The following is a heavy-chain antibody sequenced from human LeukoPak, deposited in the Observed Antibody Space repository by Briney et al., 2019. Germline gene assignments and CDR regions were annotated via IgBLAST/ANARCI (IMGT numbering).Heavy chain of an antibody. Sequence: SVKVSCKASGGTFSSYAISWVRQAPGQGLEWMGGIIPIFGTANYARKFQGRVTITADESTSTAYMELSSLRSEDTAVYYCARDGDCSGGSCYDYWGQGTLVTVSS. J-gene: IGHJ4*02. CDR3: ARDGDCSGGSCYDY. CDR1: GGTFSSYA. D-gene: IGHD2-15*01. V-gene: IGHV1-69*01. CDR2: IIPIFGTA.